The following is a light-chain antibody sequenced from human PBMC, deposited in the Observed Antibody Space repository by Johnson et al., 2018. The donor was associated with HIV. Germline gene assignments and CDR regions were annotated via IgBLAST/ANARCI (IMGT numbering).Light chain of an antibody. Sequence: QSVLTQPPSVSAAPGQKVTISCSGSSSNIGNNYVSWYQQLPGTAPKLLIYDNNKRPSGIPDRFSGSKSGTSATLGITGLQTGDEADYYCGTWDSSLSAYVFETGPKVTSL. V-gene: IGLV1-51*01. CDR3: GTWDSSLSAYV. CDR1: SSNIGNNY. CDR2: DNN. J-gene: IGLJ1*01.